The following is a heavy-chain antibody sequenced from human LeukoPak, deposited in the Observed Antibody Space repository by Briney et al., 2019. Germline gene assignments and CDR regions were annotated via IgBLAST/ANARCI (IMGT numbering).Heavy chain of an antibody. D-gene: IGHD5-18*01. CDR2: IYYSGST. Sequence: SETLSLTCTVSGGSISSDDYYWSWIRQHPGKGLEWIGYIYYSGSTYYNPSLKSRVTISVDTSKDQFSLKLSSVTAADTAVYYCARVVSDTAMVVGGYYFDYWGQGTLVTVSS. J-gene: IGHJ4*02. V-gene: IGHV4-31*03. CDR1: GGSISSDDYY. CDR3: ARVVSDTAMVVGGYYFDY.